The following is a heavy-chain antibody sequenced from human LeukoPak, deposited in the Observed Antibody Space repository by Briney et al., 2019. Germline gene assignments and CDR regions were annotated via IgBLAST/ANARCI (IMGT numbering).Heavy chain of an antibody. J-gene: IGHJ4*02. CDR3: ARERPYSDSSRSRFDY. CDR2: INPSGGST. Sequence: ASVKVSCKASGYTFTNYYINWVRQAPGQGLEWTGVINPSGGSTRYAQKFQRRVTMTRDTSTSTVYMELSSLRSEDTAVYYCARERPYSDSSRSRFDYWGQGTLVTVSS. CDR1: GYTFTNYY. D-gene: IGHD6-6*01. V-gene: IGHV1-46*01.